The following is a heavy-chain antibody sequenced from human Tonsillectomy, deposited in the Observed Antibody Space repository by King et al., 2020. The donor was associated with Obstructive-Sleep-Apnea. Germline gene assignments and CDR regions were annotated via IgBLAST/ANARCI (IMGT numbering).Heavy chain of an antibody. CDR2: IYYSGST. CDR3: ATPPGGSTSYYFDY. CDR1: GGSISSSSYY. Sequence: QLQESGPGLVKPSETLSLTCTVSGGSISSSSYYWGWIRQPPWKGLGWIGSIYYSGSTDYNPSLQSTVNISLDTSKNPVFLKLTSLAAADTAVYYCATPPGGSTSYYFDYWGQGTLVTVSS. J-gene: IGHJ4*02. D-gene: IGHD3-10*01. V-gene: IGHV4-39*07.